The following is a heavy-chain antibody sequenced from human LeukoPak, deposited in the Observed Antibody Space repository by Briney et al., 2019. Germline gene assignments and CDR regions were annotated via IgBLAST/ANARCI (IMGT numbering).Heavy chain of an antibody. CDR3: ARDPSDYDHGWCER. CDR1: GVSIGSYY. Sequence: PSETLSLTCSVSGVSIGSYYWSWIRQSPGKGLEWIGYIYYSGSTNHNPSLMSRVTISVDTSKMQFSLKLSSVPAADTAVYACARDPSDYDHGWCERSGQGTLLTDSS. J-gene: IGHJ5*02. D-gene: IGHD5-12*01. V-gene: IGHV4-59*01. CDR2: IYYSGST.